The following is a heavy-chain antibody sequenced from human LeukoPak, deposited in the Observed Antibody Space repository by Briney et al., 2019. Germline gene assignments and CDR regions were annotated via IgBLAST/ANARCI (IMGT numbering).Heavy chain of an antibody. CDR2: INTDGSST. CDR1: GFTFMNYW. J-gene: IGHJ6*02. D-gene: IGHD5-18*01. CDR3: ARANPEYSYGQAYYGMDV. Sequence: GSLRLSCAASGFTFMNYWMYWGRQAAGKGLVCVSRINTDGSSTSYADSVTGRFTISRDDAKNTLYLQMNSLRTEDTAMYYCARANPEYSYGQAYYGMDVWGRGTTVTVSS. V-gene: IGHV3-74*03.